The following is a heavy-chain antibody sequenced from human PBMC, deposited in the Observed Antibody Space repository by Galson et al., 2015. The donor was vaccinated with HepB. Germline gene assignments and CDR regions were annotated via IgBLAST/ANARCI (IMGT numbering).Heavy chain of an antibody. D-gene: IGHD2-15*01. CDR1: GYTFTRYG. CDR3: ARGLRDSRYYFYMDV. J-gene: IGHJ6*03. CDR2: ISAYNGDT. Sequence: SVKVSCEASGYTFTRYGISWVRQAPGQGLEWIGGISAYNGDTNYALKLQDRVTMTTDTSTRTTYMELRSLRSDDTAVYYCARGLRDSRYYFYMDVWGKGTTVTVTS. V-gene: IGHV1-18*01.